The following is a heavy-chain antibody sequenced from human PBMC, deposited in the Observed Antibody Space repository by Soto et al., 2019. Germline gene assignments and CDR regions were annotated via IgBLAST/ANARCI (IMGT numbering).Heavy chain of an antibody. V-gene: IGHV4-31*03. CDR1: GGSISSADYY. J-gene: IGHJ4*02. Sequence: QVQLQESGPGLVKPSQTLSLSCTVSGGSISSADYYWSWIRQHPGKGLEWIGYISHSGSTYYTPSLNSRVIISADTSKNQFSLNLTSVTAADTAVYYCAREYTYGSNFFDCWGQGALVTVSS. CDR3: AREYTYGSNFFDC. CDR2: ISHSGST. D-gene: IGHD5-18*01.